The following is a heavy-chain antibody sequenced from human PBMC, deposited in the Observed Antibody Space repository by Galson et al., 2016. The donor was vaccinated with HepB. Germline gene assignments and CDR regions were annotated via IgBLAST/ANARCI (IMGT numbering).Heavy chain of an antibody. J-gene: IGHJ4*02. Sequence: SLRLSCAVSDFTVNSHYLTWVRQAPGKGLEWVSIIFSGGSTFYADSVKGRFTISRDDSKNTLYLQMDSLRDEDTAVYFCARASISHFDFWGQGILVTVSS. V-gene: IGHV3-53*01. CDR2: IFSGGST. CDR1: DFTVNSHY. CDR3: ARASISHFDF.